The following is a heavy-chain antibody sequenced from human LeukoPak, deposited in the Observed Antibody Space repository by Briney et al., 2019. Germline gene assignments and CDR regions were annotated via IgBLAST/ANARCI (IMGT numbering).Heavy chain of an antibody. V-gene: IGHV4-61*01. CDR2: IYYSGST. D-gene: IGHD5-18*01. J-gene: IGHJ6*02. CDR3: ARVVDTAMVNDYGMDV. CDR1: GGSVSSGSYY. Sequence: KPSETLSLTCTVSGGSVSSGSYYWSWIRQPPGKGLEWIGYIYYSGSTNYNPSLKSRVTISVDTSKNQFSLKLSSVTAADTAVYYCARVVDTAMVNDYGMDVWGQGTTVTVSS.